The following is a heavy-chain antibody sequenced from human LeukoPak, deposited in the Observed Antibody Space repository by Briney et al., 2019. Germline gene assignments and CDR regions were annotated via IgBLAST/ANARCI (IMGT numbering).Heavy chain of an antibody. CDR1: GGSFSGYY. CDR3: ARETTRSHWFDP. Sequence: SETLSLICAVYGGSFSGYYWSWIRQPPGKGLEWIGEINHSGSTNYNPSLKSRVTISVDTSKNQFSLKLSSVTAADTAVYYCARETTRSHWFDPWGQGTLVTVSS. CDR2: INHSGST. D-gene: IGHD1-7*01. J-gene: IGHJ5*02. V-gene: IGHV4-34*01.